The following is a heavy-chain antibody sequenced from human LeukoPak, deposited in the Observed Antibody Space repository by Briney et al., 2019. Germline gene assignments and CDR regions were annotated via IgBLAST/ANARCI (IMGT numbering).Heavy chain of an antibody. Sequence: GGALRLSCAASGFTFSSYGMHWVRQAPGKGLEWVAVILNDGSQEKYADSVKGRFTISRDNSKNTLFLQMNSLRAEDTAVYYCARDDALGDNALDIWGQGTMVTVSS. CDR1: GFTFSSYG. D-gene: IGHD3-16*01. J-gene: IGHJ3*02. CDR2: ILNDGSQE. CDR3: ARDDALGDNALDI. V-gene: IGHV3-33*01.